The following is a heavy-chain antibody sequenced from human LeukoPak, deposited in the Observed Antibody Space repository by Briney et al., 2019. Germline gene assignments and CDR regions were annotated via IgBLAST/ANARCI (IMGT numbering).Heavy chain of an antibody. CDR3: ARDRQRRTNWFDP. D-gene: IGHD6-25*01. V-gene: IGHV3-48*01. CDR2: ISSSSSTI. J-gene: IGHJ5*02. CDR1: GFTFSSYS. Sequence: GGSLRLSCAASGFTFSSYSMNWVRQAPGKGLEWVSYISSSSSTIYYADSVKGRFTISRDNAKNSLYLQMNSLRAEDTAVYYCARDRQRRTNWFDPWGREPWSPSPQ.